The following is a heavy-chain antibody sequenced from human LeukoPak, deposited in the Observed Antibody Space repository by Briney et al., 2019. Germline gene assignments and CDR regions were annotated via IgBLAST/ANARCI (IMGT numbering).Heavy chain of an antibody. Sequence: GRFTISRDNAKNSLYLQMNSLRAEDTAVYYCARDRALLTLWAAFNIWGQGTMVTVSS. J-gene: IGHJ3*02. CDR3: ARDRALLTLWAAFNI. V-gene: IGHV3-11*04. D-gene: IGHD3-9*01.